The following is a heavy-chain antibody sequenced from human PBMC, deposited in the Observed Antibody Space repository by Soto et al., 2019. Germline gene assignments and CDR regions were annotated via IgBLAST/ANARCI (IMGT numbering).Heavy chain of an antibody. Sequence: GGSLRLSCAASGFTFSSYAMSWVRQAPGKGLEWVSAISGSGGSTYYADSVKGRFTISRDNSKNTLYLQMNSLRAEDTAVYYCAKDRPGPGYDILTGYYANTKHTKNWFDPWGQGTLVTVSS. CDR1: GFTFSSYA. J-gene: IGHJ5*02. CDR2: ISGSGGST. D-gene: IGHD3-9*01. V-gene: IGHV3-23*01. CDR3: AKDRPGPGYDILTGYYANTKHTKNWFDP.